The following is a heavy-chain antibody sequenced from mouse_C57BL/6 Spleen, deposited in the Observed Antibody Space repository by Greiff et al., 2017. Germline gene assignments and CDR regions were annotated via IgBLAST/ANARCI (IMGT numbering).Heavy chain of an antibody. D-gene: IGHD3-1*01. J-gene: IGHJ2*01. Sequence: QVQLQPPGAELVRPGSSVKLSCKASGYTFTSYWMDWVKQRPGQGLEWIGNIYPSDSETHYNQKFKDKATLTVDKSSSTAYMQLSSLTSEDSAVYYCAREGLGYFDYWGQGTTLTVSS. CDR1: GYTFTSYW. CDR2: IYPSDSET. V-gene: IGHV1-61*01. CDR3: AREGLGYFDY.